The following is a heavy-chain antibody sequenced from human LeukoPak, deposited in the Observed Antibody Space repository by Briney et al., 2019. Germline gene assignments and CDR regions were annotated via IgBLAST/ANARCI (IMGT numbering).Heavy chain of an antibody. CDR1: GGSISSSSYY. Sequence: SETLSLTCTVSGGSISSSSYYWGWIRQPPGKGLEWIGSIYYSGSTYYNPSLKSRVTISVDTSKNQLSLKLSSVTAADTAVYYCARAIFPKIAAAGTGYNWFDPWGQGTLVTVSS. J-gene: IGHJ5*02. CDR3: ARAIFPKIAAAGTGYNWFDP. D-gene: IGHD6-13*01. V-gene: IGHV4-39*07. CDR2: IYYSGST.